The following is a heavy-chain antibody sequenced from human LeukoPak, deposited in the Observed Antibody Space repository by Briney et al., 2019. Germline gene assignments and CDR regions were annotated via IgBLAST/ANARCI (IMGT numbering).Heavy chain of an antibody. J-gene: IGHJ4*02. CDR3: VARFRVWFGELAS. CDR1: GFTFSSYG. D-gene: IGHD3-10*01. V-gene: IGHV3-23*01. CDR2: ISGSGGST. Sequence: GGSLRLSCAASGFTFSSYGMSWVRQAPGKGLEWLSGISGSGGSTYYTNSVKGRFTISRDNSKNTLYLQMNSLRGDDTAVYYCVARFRVWFGELASWGQGTLVTVSS.